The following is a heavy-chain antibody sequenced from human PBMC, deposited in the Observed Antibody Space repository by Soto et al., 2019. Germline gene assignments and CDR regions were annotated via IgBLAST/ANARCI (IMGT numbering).Heavy chain of an antibody. CDR1: GFTFSSYG. Sequence: GGSLRLSCAASGFTFSSYGMHWVRQAPGKGLEWVAVIWYDGSNKYYADSVKGRFTISRDNSKNTLYLQMSSLRAEDTAVYYCARADHAGYYGMDVWGQGTTVTVSS. CDR3: ARADHAGYYGMDV. J-gene: IGHJ6*02. CDR2: IWYDGSNK. V-gene: IGHV3-33*01.